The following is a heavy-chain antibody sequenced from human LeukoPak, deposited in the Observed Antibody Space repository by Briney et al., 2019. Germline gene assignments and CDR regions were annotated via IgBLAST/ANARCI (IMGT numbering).Heavy chain of an antibody. D-gene: IGHD6-13*01. V-gene: IGHV1-2*02. CDR2: INPNSGGT. J-gene: IGHJ6*03. CDR1: GYTFTGYY. Sequence: ASVKVSCKASGYTFTGYYMHWVRQAPGQGLEWMGWINPNSGGTNYAQKFQGRVTMTRDTSISTAYVELSRLRSDDTAVYYCARAGYTQPQNYYYYMDVWGKGTTVTVSS. CDR3: ARAGYTQPQNYYYYMDV.